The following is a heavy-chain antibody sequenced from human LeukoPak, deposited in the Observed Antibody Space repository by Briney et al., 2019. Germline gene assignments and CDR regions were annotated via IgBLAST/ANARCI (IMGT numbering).Heavy chain of an antibody. V-gene: IGHV4-59*01. CDR2: IYYSGST. J-gene: IGHJ4*02. CDR1: GGSISSYY. Sequence: SETLSLTCTVSGGSISSYYWSWIRQPPGKGLEWIGYIYYSGSTNYNPSLKSRVTISVDTSKNQFSLKLSSVTAADTAVYYCARDGYCSGGSCHPLDYWGQGTLVTVSS. CDR3: ARDGYCSGGSCHPLDY. D-gene: IGHD2-15*01.